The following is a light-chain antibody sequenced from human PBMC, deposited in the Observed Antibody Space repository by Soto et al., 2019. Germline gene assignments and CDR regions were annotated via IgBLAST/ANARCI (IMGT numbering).Light chain of an antibody. V-gene: IGKV1-13*02. CDR2: DAS. CDR3: QQYGSSRTT. Sequence: AIQLTQSPSSLSASVGDRVTITCRASQGISSALAWYQQKPGKAPKLLIYDASSLESGVPSRFSGSGSGTDFTLTISRLEPEDFAVYYCQQYGSSRTTFGQGTRLDIK. CDR1: QGISSA. J-gene: IGKJ5*01.